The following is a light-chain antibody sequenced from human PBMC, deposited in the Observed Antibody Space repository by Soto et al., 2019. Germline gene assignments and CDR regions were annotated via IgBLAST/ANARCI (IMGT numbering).Light chain of an antibody. Sequence: EIVLMQSPGTLSLSPGERATLSCRASQSVSSSYLAWYQQKPGQAPRLLIYGASSRDTGIPDRFSGSGSGTDFTLTIRRLEPEDVAVYYCPQYSSSPPITFGPGTKVAIK. J-gene: IGKJ3*01. CDR1: QSVSSSY. CDR2: GAS. V-gene: IGKV3-20*01. CDR3: PQYSSSPPIT.